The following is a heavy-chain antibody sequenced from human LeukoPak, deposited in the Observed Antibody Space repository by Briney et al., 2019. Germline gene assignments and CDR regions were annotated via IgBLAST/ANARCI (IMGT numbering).Heavy chain of an antibody. Sequence: ETLSLTCTVSGYSISSGYYWGWIRQPPGKGLEWVGRIKSKTDGGTTDYAAPVKGRFTISRDDSKNTLYLQMNSLKTEDTAVYYCTTDRFPCGGDCDYWGQGTLVTVSS. CDR2: IKSKTDGGTT. CDR1: GYSISSGYY. J-gene: IGHJ4*02. V-gene: IGHV3-15*01. CDR3: TTDRFPCGGDCDY. D-gene: IGHD2-21*01.